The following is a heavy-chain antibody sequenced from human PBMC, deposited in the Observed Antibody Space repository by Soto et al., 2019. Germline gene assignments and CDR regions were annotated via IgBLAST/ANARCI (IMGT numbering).Heavy chain of an antibody. D-gene: IGHD2-15*01. J-gene: IGHJ4*02. CDR1: GFLFPNAW. Sequence: EVQLVESGGGLVKPGGSLRLSCAGSGFLFPNAWMSWFRQAPGKGLEWVGHIKNKGDGGTADHAAAVKGRFVMSRDDSERMVFLQMNSLKVEDTAVYYCATMGLYCSGGSCYSDNWGQGALVTVSS. V-gene: IGHV3-15*01. CDR3: ATMGLYCSGGSCYSDN. CDR2: IKNKGDGGTA.